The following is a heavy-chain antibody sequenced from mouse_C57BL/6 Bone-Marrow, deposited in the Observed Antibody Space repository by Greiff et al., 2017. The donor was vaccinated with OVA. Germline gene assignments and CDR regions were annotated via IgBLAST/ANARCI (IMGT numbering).Heavy chain of an antibody. CDR1: GYTFTSYW. Sequence: QVQLKQPGAELVMPGASVKLSCKASGYTFTSYWMHWVKQRPGQGLEWIGEIDPSDSYTNYNQKFKGKSTLTVDKSSSTAYMQLSSLTSEDSAVYYCAGSPPYNYGSSFYCDYWGQGTTLTVSS. CDR3: AGSPPYNYGSSFYCDY. D-gene: IGHD1-1*01. V-gene: IGHV1-69*01. CDR2: IDPSDSYT. J-gene: IGHJ2*01.